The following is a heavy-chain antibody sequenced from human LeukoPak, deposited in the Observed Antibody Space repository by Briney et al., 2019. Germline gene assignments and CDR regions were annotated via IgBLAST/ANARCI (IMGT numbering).Heavy chain of an antibody. V-gene: IGHV3-9*01. CDR2: INWSSGSI. CDR1: GFTFDDYA. J-gene: IGHJ4*02. CDR3: AKDMRDGRSGPQDY. Sequence: GGSLRLSCAASGFTFDDYAMHWVRQAPGKGLEWVSGINWSSGSIGYADSVKGRFTISRDNAKNSLYLQMHSLRAEDTALYYCAKDMRDGRSGPQDYWGQGTLVTVSS.